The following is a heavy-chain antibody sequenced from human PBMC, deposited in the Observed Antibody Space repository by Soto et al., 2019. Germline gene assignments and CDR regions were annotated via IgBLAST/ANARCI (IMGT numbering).Heavy chain of an antibody. V-gene: IGHV1-3*01. CDR2: INAGNGNT. J-gene: IGHJ4*02. CDR1: GYTFTSYA. CDR3: ARPFRYSGYDMFDY. Sequence: GASVKVSCKASGYTFTSYAMHWVRQAPGQRLEWMGWINAGNGNTKYSQKFQGRVTITRDTSASTAYMELSSLRSEDTAVYYCARPFRYSGYDMFDYWGQGTLVTVSS. D-gene: IGHD5-12*01.